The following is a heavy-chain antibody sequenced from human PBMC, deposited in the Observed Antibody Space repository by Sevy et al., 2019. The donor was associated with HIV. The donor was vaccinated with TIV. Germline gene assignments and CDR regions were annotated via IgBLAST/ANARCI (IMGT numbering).Heavy chain of an antibody. D-gene: IGHD5-18*01. V-gene: IGHV3-48*02. CDR3: ARDIDTAMGLGDALDI. Sequence: GGSLRLSCAASGFTFSSYSMNWVRQAPGKGLEWVSYISSSSSTIYYADSVKGRFTISRDNAKNSLYLQMNSRRDEDTAVYYCARDIDTAMGLGDALDIWGKGTMVTASS. CDR1: GFTFSSYS. CDR2: ISSSSSTI. J-gene: IGHJ3*02.